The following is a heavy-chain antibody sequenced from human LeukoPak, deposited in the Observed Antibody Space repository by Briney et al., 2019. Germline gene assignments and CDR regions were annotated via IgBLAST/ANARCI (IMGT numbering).Heavy chain of an antibody. CDR1: GFTFSSYA. CDR3: ARIRYSGNFVFDY. CDR2: IKGSGGDT. Sequence: GGSLRLSCAASGFTFSSYAMTWVRQAPGKGPEWVSGIKGSGGDTYYADSVKGRFTISRDNSKNTLYLQMNSLRVEDTAVYYCARIRYSGNFVFDYWGQGTLVTVSS. J-gene: IGHJ4*02. V-gene: IGHV3-23*01. D-gene: IGHD5-12*01.